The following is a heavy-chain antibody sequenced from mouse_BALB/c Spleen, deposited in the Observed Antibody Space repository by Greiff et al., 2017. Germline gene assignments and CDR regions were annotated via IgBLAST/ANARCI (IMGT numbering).Heavy chain of an antibody. CDR1: GDSITSCY. CDR2: ISYSGST. CDR3: ASGLGLPAWFAY. Sequence: EVQLVESGPSLVKPSQTLSLTCSVTGDSITSCYWNWIRKFPGNKLEYMGYISYSGSTYYNPSLKSRISITRDTSKNQYYLQLNSVTTEDTATYYCASGLGLPAWFAYWGQGTLVTVSA. V-gene: IGHV3-8*02. D-gene: IGHD2-4*01. J-gene: IGHJ3*01.